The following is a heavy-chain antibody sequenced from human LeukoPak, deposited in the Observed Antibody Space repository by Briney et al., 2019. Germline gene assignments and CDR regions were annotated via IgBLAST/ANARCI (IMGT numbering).Heavy chain of an antibody. CDR2: ISSSGGST. J-gene: IGHJ3*02. Sequence: GGSLRLSCSAPGFTFSRYGMKWVRQAPGKGLEYVSAISSSGGSTYYADSVKGRLTISRDNSKNTLNLQMNSLGPEDTGVYYCVTEGFDIWGQGTMVSVSS. CDR3: VTEGFDI. V-gene: IGHV3-64D*06. CDR1: GFTFSRYG.